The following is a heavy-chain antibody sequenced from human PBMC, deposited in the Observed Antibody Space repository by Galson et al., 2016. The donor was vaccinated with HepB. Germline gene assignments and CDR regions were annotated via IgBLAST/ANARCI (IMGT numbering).Heavy chain of an antibody. J-gene: IGHJ4*02. CDR3: ARRHEYCPPVGCSVDY. Sequence: SLRLSCAASGFTFSNYGMHWVRQAPGKGLEWVAADSMDGRRKFYADSVKGRFTISRDNSNSMLFLQMSSLRADDTAVYYCARRHEYCPPVGCSVDYWCQGTLVSVSS. D-gene: IGHD2/OR15-2a*01. CDR2: DSMDGRRK. V-gene: IGHV3-30*03. CDR1: GFTFSNYG.